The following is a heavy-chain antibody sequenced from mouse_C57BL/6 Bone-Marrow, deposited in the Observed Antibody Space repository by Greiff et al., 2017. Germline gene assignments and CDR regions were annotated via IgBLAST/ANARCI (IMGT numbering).Heavy chain of an antibody. Sequence: VQRVESGAELVKPGASVKLSCKASGYTFTEYTIHWVKQRSGQGLEWIGWFYPGSGSIKYNEKFKDKATLTADKSSSTVYMELSRLTSEDSAVYFCARHEDYGNFYYYAMDYWGQGTSVTVSS. D-gene: IGHD2-1*01. CDR1: GYTFTEYT. CDR2: FYPGSGSI. V-gene: IGHV1-62-2*01. CDR3: ARHEDYGNFYYYAMDY. J-gene: IGHJ4*01.